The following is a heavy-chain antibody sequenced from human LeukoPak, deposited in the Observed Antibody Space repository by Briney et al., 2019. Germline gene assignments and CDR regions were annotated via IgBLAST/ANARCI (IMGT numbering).Heavy chain of an antibody. CDR2: FDPEDGET. CDR3: ARGGPYFVDYGSGSYDYFDY. CDR1: GYTLTELS. V-gene: IGHV1-24*01. Sequence: GASVKVSCKVSGYTLTELSMHWVRQAPGKGLEWMGGFDPEDGETIYAQKFQGRVTMTEDTSTDTAYMELSSLRSEDTAVYYCARGGPYFVDYGSGSYDYFDYWGQGTLVTVSS. J-gene: IGHJ4*02. D-gene: IGHD3-10*01.